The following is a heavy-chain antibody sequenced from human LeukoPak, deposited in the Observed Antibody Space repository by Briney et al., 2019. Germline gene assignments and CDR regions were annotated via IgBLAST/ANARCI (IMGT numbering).Heavy chain of an antibody. CDR3: TTDPTYYDSSPATYYYYYGMDV. CDR2: ISYDGSNK. CDR1: GFTFSSYA. D-gene: IGHD3-22*01. V-gene: IGHV3-30-3*01. J-gene: IGHJ6*02. Sequence: GGSLRLSCAASGFTFSSYAMHWVRQAPGKGLEWVAVISYDGSNKYYADSVKGRFTISRDNSKNTLYLQMNSLRAEDTAVYYCTTDPTYYDSSPATYYYYYGMDVWGQGTTATVSS.